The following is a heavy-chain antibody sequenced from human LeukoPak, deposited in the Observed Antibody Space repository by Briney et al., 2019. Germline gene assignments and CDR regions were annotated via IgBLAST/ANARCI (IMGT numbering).Heavy chain of an antibody. CDR2: INPNSGGT. V-gene: IGHV1-2*02. CDR3: ARDPPLASSGYQDY. CDR1: GYTFTGYY. D-gene: IGHD3-22*01. Sequence: GASVKVSCKASGYTFTGYYMHWVRQAPGQGLEWMGWINPNSGGTNYAQKFQGRVTMTRDTSISTAYMELSRLRSDDTAVYYCARDPPLASSGYQDYWGQGTLVTVSS. J-gene: IGHJ4*02.